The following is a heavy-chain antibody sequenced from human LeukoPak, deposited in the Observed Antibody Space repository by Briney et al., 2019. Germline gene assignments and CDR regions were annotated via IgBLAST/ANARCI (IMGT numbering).Heavy chain of an antibody. CDR3: AREFRITIFGVVTHNWFDP. Sequence: SETLSLTCAVYGGSFSDYYWSWIRQPPGKGLEWIGEINHSGSTNYNPSLKSRVTISVDTSKNQFSLKLSSVTAADTAVYYCAREFRITIFGVVTHNWFDPWGQGTLVTVSS. CDR1: GGSFSDYY. D-gene: IGHD3-3*01. CDR2: INHSGST. J-gene: IGHJ5*02. V-gene: IGHV4-34*01.